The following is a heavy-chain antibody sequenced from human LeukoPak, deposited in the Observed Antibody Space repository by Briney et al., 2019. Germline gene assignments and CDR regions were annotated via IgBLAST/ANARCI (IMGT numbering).Heavy chain of an antibody. CDR2: INPSGGST. V-gene: IGHV1-46*01. J-gene: IGHJ5*02. D-gene: IGHD1-26*01. Sequence: ASVKVSCKASGYTFTSYYMHWVRRAPGQGLEWMGIINPSGGSTSYAQKFQGRVTMTRDMSTSTVYMELSSLRSEDTAVYYCARRSGSYDWFDPWGQGTLVTVSS. CDR1: GYTFTSYY. CDR3: ARRSGSYDWFDP.